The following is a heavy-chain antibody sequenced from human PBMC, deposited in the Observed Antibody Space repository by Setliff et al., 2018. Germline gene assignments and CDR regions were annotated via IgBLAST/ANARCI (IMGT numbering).Heavy chain of an antibody. Sequence: SETLSLTCTVSGGSISSGHYYWNWIRQPAGKGLEWIGRIYPSGGTNYNPSLKSRVTISVDTSKNHFSLKLTSVTAADTAVYYCARDQWVRSPPLYFSYSMDVWGQGTTVTVSS. CDR2: IYPSGGT. V-gene: IGHV4-61*02. D-gene: IGHD5-12*01. J-gene: IGHJ6*02. CDR1: GGSISSGHYY. CDR3: ARDQWVRSPPLYFSYSMDV.